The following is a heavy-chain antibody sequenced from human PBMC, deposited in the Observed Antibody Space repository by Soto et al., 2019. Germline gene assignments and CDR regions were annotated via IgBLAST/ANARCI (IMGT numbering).Heavy chain of an antibody. CDR2: IKEDGSDK. J-gene: IGHJ5*02. Sequence: EVHLVDSGGGLVQPGGSRRLSCVASGFPFSSYWMSWVRQAPGKGLEWVANIKEDGSDKYYVDSVKGRFTISRDNAKNSLYLQMNSLRVEDTAVYYCVGVSLTGSWGQGTLVAVSS. D-gene: IGHD3-9*01. CDR3: VGVSLTGS. CDR1: GFPFSSYW. V-gene: IGHV3-7*01.